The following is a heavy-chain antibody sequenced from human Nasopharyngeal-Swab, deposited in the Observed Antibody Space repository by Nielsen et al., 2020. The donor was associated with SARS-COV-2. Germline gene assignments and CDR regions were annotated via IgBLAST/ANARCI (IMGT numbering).Heavy chain of an antibody. V-gene: IGHV4-61*01. Sequence: GGPVSSGSHYWSWFRQPPGKGLEWIGYIYYSGSTNYNPSLKSRVTISVDTSKNQFSLKLSSVTAADTAVYYCAREPSMVRGPFDPWGQGTLVTVSS. J-gene: IGHJ5*02. CDR3: AREPSMVRGPFDP. CDR1: GGPVSSGSHY. D-gene: IGHD3-10*01. CDR2: IYYSGST.